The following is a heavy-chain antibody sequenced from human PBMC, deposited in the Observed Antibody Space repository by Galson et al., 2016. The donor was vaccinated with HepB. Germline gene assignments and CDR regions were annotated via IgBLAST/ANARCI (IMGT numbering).Heavy chain of an antibody. V-gene: IGHV1-2*06. CDR1: GYIFRSYH. Sequence: SVKVSCKASGYIFRSYHIHWVRQALGHGFEWMGRINPNTGSTTYAQKFRGRVTLTTDTSVATAYLELNRLTSDDTAIYCCAKETGMVTPNPADYWGQGTLVTVS. D-gene: IGHD2-21*02. J-gene: IGHJ4*02. CDR2: INPNTGST. CDR3: AKETGMVTPNPADY.